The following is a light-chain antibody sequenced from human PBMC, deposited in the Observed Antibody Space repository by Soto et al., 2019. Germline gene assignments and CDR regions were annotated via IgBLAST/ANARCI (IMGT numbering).Light chain of an antibody. Sequence: QSALAQPRSVSGSPGQLLTISCTGTSSDVDDYRYVSWYQQYPGKAPKLVIYDGTKRPSGVPDRFSGSNSGNTASLTISGLQAEDEADYYCGSWDSSLSAYVFGTGTKLTVL. CDR3: GSWDSSLSAYV. J-gene: IGLJ1*01. V-gene: IGLV2-11*01. CDR1: SSDVDDYRY. CDR2: DGT.